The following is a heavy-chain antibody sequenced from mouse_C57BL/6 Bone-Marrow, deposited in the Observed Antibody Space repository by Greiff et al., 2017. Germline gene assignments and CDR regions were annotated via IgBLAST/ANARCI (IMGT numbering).Heavy chain of an antibody. V-gene: IGHV5-4*03. CDR3: ARVDGRGYDY. D-gene: IGHD1-1*01. J-gene: IGHJ2*01. CDR1: GFTFSSYA. Sequence: EVKLMESGGGLVKPGGSLKLSCAASGFTFSSYAMSWVRQTPEKRLEWVATISDGGSYTYYPDNVQGRFTISRDNAKNNLYLQMSHLKSEDTAMYYCARVDGRGYDYWGQGTTLTVSS. CDR2: ISDGGSYT.